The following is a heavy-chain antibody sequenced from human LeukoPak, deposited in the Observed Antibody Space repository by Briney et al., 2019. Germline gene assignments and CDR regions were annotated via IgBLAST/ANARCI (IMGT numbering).Heavy chain of an antibody. V-gene: IGHV3-7*03. J-gene: IGHJ4*02. CDR3: AKLGQKSSPTIDY. CDR1: GFSLSSYW. CDR2: IKGDKSDT. D-gene: IGHD5-24*01. Sequence: PGGSLRLSCEDSGFSLSSYWMSWVRQAPGKGLEWVATIKGDKSDTYHVDSVRGRFTISRDNSKNTLYLQMDSLRAEDTAVYYCAKLGQKSSPTIDYCGQGTLVTVSS.